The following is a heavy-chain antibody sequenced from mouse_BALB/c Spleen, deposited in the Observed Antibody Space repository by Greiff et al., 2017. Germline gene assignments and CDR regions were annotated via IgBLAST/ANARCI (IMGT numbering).Heavy chain of an antibody. CDR1: GFTFSSYA. D-gene: IGHD1-1*01. V-gene: IGHV5-9-4*01. CDR2: ISSGGSYT. J-gene: IGHJ4*01. Sequence: EVQVVESGGGLVKPGGSLKLSCAASGFTFSSYAMSWVRQSPEKRLEWVAEISSGGSYTYYPDTVTGRFTISRDNAKNTLYLEMSSLRSEDTAMYYCAIIYYYAMDYWGQGTSVTVSS. CDR3: AIIYYYAMDY.